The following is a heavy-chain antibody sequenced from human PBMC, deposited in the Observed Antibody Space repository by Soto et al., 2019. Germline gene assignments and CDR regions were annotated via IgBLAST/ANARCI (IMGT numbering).Heavy chain of an antibody. J-gene: IGHJ3*02. CDR3: ARVGSLEWLLYAGDACDI. CDR2: IKQDGSEK. Sequence: EVQLVESGGGLVQPGGSLRLSCAASGFTFSSYWMSWVRQAPGKGLEWVANIKQDGSEKYYVDSVKGRFTISRDNVKNSLYLEMNRLRAEDTAVYYCARVGSLEWLLYAGDACDIWGQATMVTVSS. CDR1: GFTFSSYW. V-gene: IGHV3-7*04. D-gene: IGHD3-3*01.